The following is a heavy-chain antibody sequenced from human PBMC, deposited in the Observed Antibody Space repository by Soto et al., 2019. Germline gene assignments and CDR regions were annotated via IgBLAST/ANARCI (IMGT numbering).Heavy chain of an antibody. J-gene: IGHJ6*02. Sequence: QVQLVESGGGVVQPGRSLRLSCAASGFTFSSYGMHWVRQAPGKGLEWVAVIWYDGSNKYYADSVKGRFTISRDNSKNEVYLKMNSLRAEDTAVYYCASEYCSGGSCYYYGMDVWGQGTTVTVSS. CDR1: GFTFSSYG. CDR3: ASEYCSGGSCYYYGMDV. D-gene: IGHD2-15*01. V-gene: IGHV3-33*01. CDR2: IWYDGSNK.